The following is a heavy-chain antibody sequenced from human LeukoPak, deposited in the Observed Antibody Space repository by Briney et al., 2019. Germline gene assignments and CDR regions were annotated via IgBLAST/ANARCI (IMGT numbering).Heavy chain of an antibody. CDR1: GFTVSSNY. J-gene: IGHJ4*02. CDR2: IYSGGST. V-gene: IGHV3-53*01. CDR3: ARGAKSLYFDY. Sequence: GGSLRLSCAASGFTVSSNYMSWVRQAPGEGLEWVSVIYSGGSTYYADSVKGRFTISRDNSKNTLYLQMNSLRAEDTAVYYCARGAKSLYFDYWGQGTLVTVSS.